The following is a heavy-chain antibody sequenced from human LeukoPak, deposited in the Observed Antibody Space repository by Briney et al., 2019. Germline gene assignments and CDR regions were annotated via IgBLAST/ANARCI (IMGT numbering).Heavy chain of an antibody. CDR3: AREKMTTVYSAYNWFDP. CDR1: GGSVSSGSYY. CDR2: IYYSGST. J-gene: IGHJ5*02. V-gene: IGHV4-61*01. D-gene: IGHD4-17*01. Sequence: SETLSLTCTVSGGSVSSGSYYWSWIRQPPGKGLEWIGYIYYSGSTNYNPSLKSRVTISVDTSKNQFSLKLSSVTAADTAVYYCAREKMTTVYSAYNWFDPWGQGTLVTVSS.